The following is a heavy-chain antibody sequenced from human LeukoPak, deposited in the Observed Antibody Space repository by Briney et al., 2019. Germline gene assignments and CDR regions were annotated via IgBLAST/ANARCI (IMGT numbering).Heavy chain of an antibody. Sequence: GGSLRLSCAASGFTFSSYAMSWVRQAPGKGLEWVSAISGSGGSTYYADSVKGRFTISRDNSKNTLYLQMNSLRAEDTAVYYCARGFLRFLELPNRSDSFDYWGQGTLVTVSS. CDR3: ARGFLRFLELPNRSDSFDY. D-gene: IGHD3-3*01. CDR1: GFTFSSYA. J-gene: IGHJ4*02. CDR2: ISGSGGST. V-gene: IGHV3-23*01.